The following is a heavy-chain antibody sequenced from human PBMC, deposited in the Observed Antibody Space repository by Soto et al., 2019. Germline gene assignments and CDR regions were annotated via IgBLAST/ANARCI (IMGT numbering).Heavy chain of an antibody. J-gene: IGHJ3*02. D-gene: IGHD3-9*01. Sequence: ASVKVSCKASGYTFTSYGISWVRQAPGQGLEWMGWISAYSGNTNYAQKLQGRVTMTTDTSTSTAYMELRSLRSDDTAVYYCARESGIDYDILTGYLDDFDIWGQGTMVTVSS. CDR2: ISAYSGNT. V-gene: IGHV1-18*01. CDR3: ARESGIDYDILTGYLDDFDI. CDR1: GYTFTSYG.